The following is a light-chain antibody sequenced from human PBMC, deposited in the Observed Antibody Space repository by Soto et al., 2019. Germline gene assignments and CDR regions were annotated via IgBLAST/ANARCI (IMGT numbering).Light chain of an antibody. V-gene: IGLV2-11*01. CDR3: CSYAGSYTFV. Sequence: QSALTQPRSVSGSPGQSVTISCTGTSSDVGGYNYVSWYQQHPGKAPELMIYDVSKRPSGVPDRFSGSKSGNTASLTISGLQADDEAAYYCCSYAGSYTFVFGTGTKVTVL. J-gene: IGLJ1*01. CDR1: SSDVGGYNY. CDR2: DVS.